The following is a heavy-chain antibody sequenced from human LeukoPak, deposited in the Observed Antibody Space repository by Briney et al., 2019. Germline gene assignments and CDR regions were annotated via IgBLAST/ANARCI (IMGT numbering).Heavy chain of an antibody. J-gene: IGHJ1*01. CDR1: GFTFSSYW. D-gene: IGHD2-15*01. CDR2: INSDGSST. Sequence: GGSLRLSCAASGFTFSSYWMSWVRQAPGKGLVWVSRINSDGSSTSYADSVKGRFTISRDNAKNTLYLQMNSLRAEDTAVYYCARDPRGVGYFQHWGQGTLVTVSS. V-gene: IGHV3-74*01. CDR3: ARDPRGVGYFQH.